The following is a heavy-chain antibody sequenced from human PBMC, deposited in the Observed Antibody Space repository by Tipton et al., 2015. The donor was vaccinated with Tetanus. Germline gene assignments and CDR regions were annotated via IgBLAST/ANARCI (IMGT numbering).Heavy chain of an antibody. CDR3: AKDLVVVGATIPTPNIAFY. D-gene: IGHD1-26*01. CDR1: GFTSSSYA. J-gene: IGHJ4*02. Sequence: SLRLSCAASGFTSSSYAMSWVRQAPGKRLEWVSAISGSGGSTYYADSVKGRFTISRDNSKNTLYLQMNSLRAEDTAVYYCAKDLVVVGATIPTPNIAFYWGQGTLVTVSS. V-gene: IGHV3-23*01. CDR2: ISGSGGST.